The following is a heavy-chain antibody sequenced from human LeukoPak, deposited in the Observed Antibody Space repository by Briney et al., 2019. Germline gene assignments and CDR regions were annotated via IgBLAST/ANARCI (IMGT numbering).Heavy chain of an antibody. CDR2: ISAYNGNT. CDR1: GYTFTSYG. J-gene: IGHJ6*03. Sequence: ASVRVSCKASGYTFTSYGIGWVRQALGQGLEWMGWISAYNGNTNYAQKLQGRVTVTTDTSTSTAYMELRSLRSDDTAVYYCASTGHDVLAHWYYMDVWGKGTTVTVSS. V-gene: IGHV1-18*01. D-gene: IGHD1-1*01. CDR3: ASTGHDVLAHWYYMDV.